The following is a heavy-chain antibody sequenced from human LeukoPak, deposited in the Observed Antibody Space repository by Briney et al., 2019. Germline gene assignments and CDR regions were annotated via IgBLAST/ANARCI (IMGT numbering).Heavy chain of an antibody. V-gene: IGHV3-30*18. J-gene: IGHJ4*02. Sequence: PGGSLRLSCAASGLTLSSYGMHWVRQAPGKGLEWLAVILHDGSNKYYADSVKGRFTISRDNARNTLYLQMDSLSVEDTAVYYCAKLRGYYGSGQQITLDYWGQGTLVTVSS. CDR1: GLTLSSYG. D-gene: IGHD3-10*01. CDR3: AKLRGYYGSGQQITLDY. CDR2: ILHDGSNK.